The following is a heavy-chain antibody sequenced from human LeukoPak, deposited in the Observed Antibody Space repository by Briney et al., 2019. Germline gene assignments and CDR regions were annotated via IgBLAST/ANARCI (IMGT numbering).Heavy chain of an antibody. CDR1: GVSFNDYY. CDR2: INHSGYT. D-gene: IGHD4-17*01. J-gene: IGHJ4*02. V-gene: IGHV4-34*01. Sequence: SETLSLTCAVSGVSFNDYYWSWVRQTPGREPEWIGEINHSGYTNDSPSLKSRVTLSIDTSRKQFSLNLRSVTVADTGIYYCTRMTTGHDYWGQGTLVTVSS. CDR3: TRMTTGHDY.